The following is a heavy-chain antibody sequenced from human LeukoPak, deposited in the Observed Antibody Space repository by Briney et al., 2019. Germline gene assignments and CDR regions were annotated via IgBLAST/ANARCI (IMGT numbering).Heavy chain of an antibody. Sequence: ASVKVSCKASGGTFSSYAISWVRQAPGQGLEWMGGIIPIFGTANYAQKFQGRVTITADESTSTAYMELSSLRSEDTAVYYCATDHAGKRSDSFWFDPWGQGTLVTVSS. V-gene: IGHV1-69*13. J-gene: IGHJ5*02. CDR2: IIPIFGTA. CDR3: ATDHAGKRSDSFWFDP. D-gene: IGHD4-23*01. CDR1: GGTFSSYA.